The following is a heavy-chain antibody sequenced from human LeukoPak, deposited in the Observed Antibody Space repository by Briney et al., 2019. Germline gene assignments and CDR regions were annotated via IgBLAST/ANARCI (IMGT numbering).Heavy chain of an antibody. Sequence: SVTLSFTCTVSSGTICGYYWSWLPQPHGKGLVGIVYFQCSGSTNYTPSLQSRLTVSVDTSENQFSLRLTSVTAADTAVYYCARVLDYDSSRSDGFDIWGQGTMVTVSS. V-gene: IGHV4-59*01. D-gene: IGHD3-22*01. J-gene: IGHJ3*02. CDR3: ARVLDYDSSRSDGFDI. CDR1: SGTICGYY. CDR2: FQCSGST.